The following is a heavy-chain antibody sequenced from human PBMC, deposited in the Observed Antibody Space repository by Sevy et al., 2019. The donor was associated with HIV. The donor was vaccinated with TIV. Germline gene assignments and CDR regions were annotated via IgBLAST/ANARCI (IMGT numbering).Heavy chain of an antibody. J-gene: IGHJ4*02. CDR3: AREGCTKPHEY. CDR2: LSFGCGEI. CDR1: GFTFSKYS. V-gene: IGHV3-23*01. D-gene: IGHD2-8*01. Sequence: QLGGSLRLSCAASGFTFSKYSMSWVRQPPGKGLEWVSTLSFGCGEINYADSVKGRFTISRDNSKSSVYLQMNNLRPEDTAVYYCAREGCTKPHEYWGQGTLVTVSS.